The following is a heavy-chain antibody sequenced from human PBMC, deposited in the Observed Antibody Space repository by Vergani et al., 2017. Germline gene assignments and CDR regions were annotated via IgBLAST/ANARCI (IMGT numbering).Heavy chain of an antibody. CDR3: LRGDYVIENYYYGMDV. CDR2: ISSSSSTI. D-gene: IGHD4-17*01. CDR1: GFTFSSYS. J-gene: IGHJ6*02. V-gene: IGHV3-48*01. Sequence: EVQLVESGGGLVQPGGSLRLSCAASGFTFSSYSMNWVRQAPGKGLEWVSYISSSSSTIYYADSVKGRFTISRDNAKNSLYLQMNSLRAEDTAVYYCLRGDYVIENYYYGMDVWGQGTTVTVSS.